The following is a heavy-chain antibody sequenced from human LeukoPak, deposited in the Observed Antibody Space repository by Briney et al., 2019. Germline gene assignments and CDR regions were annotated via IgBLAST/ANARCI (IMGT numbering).Heavy chain of an antibody. CDR1: GFTFSSNA. J-gene: IGHJ4*02. Sequence: GGSLRLSCAASGFTFSSNANAISWVRQAPGKGLEWVSVISGSSGGIKYADSVKGRFTISRDNSKATLSLQMNSLSAEDTAVYYCVKVAVQTQVVPAAIFFDSWGQGALVIVSS. V-gene: IGHV3-23*01. D-gene: IGHD2-2*01. CDR3: VKVAVQTQVVPAAIFFDS. CDR2: ISGSSGGI.